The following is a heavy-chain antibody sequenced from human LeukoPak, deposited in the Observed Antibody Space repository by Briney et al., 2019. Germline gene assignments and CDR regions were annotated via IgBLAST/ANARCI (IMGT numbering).Heavy chain of an antibody. CDR2: IKQDGSEK. CDR1: GFTVSFNY. V-gene: IGHV3-7*01. J-gene: IGHJ6*03. CDR3: ARDSSGWYYYYYYYMDV. Sequence: SGGSLRLSCAASGFTVSFNYMSWVRQAPGKGLEWVANIKQDGSEKYYVDSVKGRFTISRDNAKNSLYLQMNSLRAEDTAVYYCARDSSGWYYYYYYYMDVWGKGTTVTVSS. D-gene: IGHD6-19*01.